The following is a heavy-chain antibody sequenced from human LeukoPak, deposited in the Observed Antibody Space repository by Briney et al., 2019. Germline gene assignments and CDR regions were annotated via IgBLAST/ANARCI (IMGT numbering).Heavy chain of an antibody. V-gene: IGHV1-2*06. Sequence: ASVKVSCKASGYTFTGYYMHWVRQAPGRGLEWMGRINPNSGGTNYAQKFQGRVTMTRDTSISTAYMELSRLRSDDTAVYYCARVHYRYQLLPGGYWGQGTLVTVSS. CDR1: GYTFTGYY. D-gene: IGHD2-2*01. CDR2: INPNSGGT. CDR3: ARVHYRYQLLPGGY. J-gene: IGHJ4*02.